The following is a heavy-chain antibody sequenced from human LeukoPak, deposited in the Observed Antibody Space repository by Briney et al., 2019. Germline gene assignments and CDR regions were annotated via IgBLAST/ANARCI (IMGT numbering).Heavy chain of an antibody. V-gene: IGHV4-39*01. J-gene: IGHJ4*02. CDR3: ARQVGYTYGQVDY. CDR2: IYSSGSS. D-gene: IGHD5-18*01. CDR1: GGSISSNGYY. Sequence: SETLSLTCTVSGGSISSNGYYWGWIRQPPGKGLEWIGSIYSSGSSYYNPSLKSRVTISVDTSKNQFSLKLSSVTAADTAVYYCARQVGYTYGQVDYWGQGTLLTVSS.